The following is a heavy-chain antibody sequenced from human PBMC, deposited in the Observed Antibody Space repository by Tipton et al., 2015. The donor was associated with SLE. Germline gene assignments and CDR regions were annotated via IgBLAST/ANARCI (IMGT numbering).Heavy chain of an antibody. V-gene: IGHV4-61*01. D-gene: IGHD3-16*01. CDR2: IFSSGST. CDR3: ARGGGRLSN. J-gene: IGHJ4*02. Sequence: TLSLTCTVSGASISRGSYYWSWIRQPPGKGLEWIGYIFSSGSTNYNPSLKSRVTMSIDTSKNQFSLRLSSVTAADTAVYYCARGGGRLSNWGQGTLVTVSS. CDR1: GASISRGSYY.